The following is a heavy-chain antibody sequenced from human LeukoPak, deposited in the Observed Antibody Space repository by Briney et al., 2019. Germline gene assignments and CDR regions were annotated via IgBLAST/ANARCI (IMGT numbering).Heavy chain of an antibody. CDR1: GYTLTSYA. CDR2: INAGNGNT. D-gene: IGHD6-19*01. V-gene: IGHV1-3*01. J-gene: IGHJ4*02. Sequence: GASVKVSCKASGYTLTSYAMHWVRQAPGQRLEWMGWINAGNGNTKYSQKFQGRVTITRDTSASTAYMELSSLRSEDTAVYYCARASIAVAGELDYWGQGTLVTVSS. CDR3: ARASIAVAGELDY.